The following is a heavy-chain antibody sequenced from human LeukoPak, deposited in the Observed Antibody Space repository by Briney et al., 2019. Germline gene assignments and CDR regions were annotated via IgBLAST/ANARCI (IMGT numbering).Heavy chain of an antibody. CDR3: ASTPRRSGYGLGGY. Sequence: ASVKVSCMASGYTFTGYYMHSVRQAPGQGREWMGWIIPNSGGTNYAQKFQGRVTMTRDTSISTAYMELGRLRSDDTAVYYCASTPRRSGYGLGGYWGQGTLVTVSS. CDR2: IIPNSGGT. CDR1: GYTFTGYY. D-gene: IGHD5-12*01. V-gene: IGHV1-2*02. J-gene: IGHJ4*02.